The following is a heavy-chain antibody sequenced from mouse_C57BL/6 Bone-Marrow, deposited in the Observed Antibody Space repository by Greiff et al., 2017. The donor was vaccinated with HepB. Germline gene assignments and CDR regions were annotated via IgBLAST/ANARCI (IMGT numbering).Heavy chain of an antibody. CDR1: GYTFTSYW. J-gene: IGHJ1*03. D-gene: IGHD1-1*01. Sequence: VQLQQPGAELVKPGASVKLSCKASGYTFTSYWMHWVKQRPGQGLEWIGMIHPNSGSTNYNEKFKSKATLTVDKSSSTAYMQLSSLTSEDSAVYYCARGITTVVASLDVWGTGTTVTVSS. CDR2: IHPNSGST. CDR3: ARGITTVVASLDV. V-gene: IGHV1-64*01.